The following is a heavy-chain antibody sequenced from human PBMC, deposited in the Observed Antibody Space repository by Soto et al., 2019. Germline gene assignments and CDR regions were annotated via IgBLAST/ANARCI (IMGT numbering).Heavy chain of an antibody. Sequence: QVQLQESGPGLVKPSQTLSLTCTVSGGSISSGDYYWSWIRQPPGKGLEWIGYISYSGTTYYNPSLKSRVTISVDTSKNQFSLKVSSVTAADTAVYYCARALIQLWPHYYYGMDVWGQGTTVTVSS. CDR1: GGSISSGDYY. CDR3: ARALIQLWPHYYYGMDV. J-gene: IGHJ6*02. V-gene: IGHV4-30-4*01. D-gene: IGHD5-18*01. CDR2: ISYSGTT.